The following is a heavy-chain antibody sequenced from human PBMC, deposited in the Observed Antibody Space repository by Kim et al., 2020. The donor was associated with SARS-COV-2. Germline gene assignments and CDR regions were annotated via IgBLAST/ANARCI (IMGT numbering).Heavy chain of an antibody. CDR3: ARDTARYDILTGYYQYNWFDP. Sequence: SVKVSCKASGGTFSSYAISWVRQAPGQGLEWMGGIIPIFGTANYAQKFQGRVTITADESTSTAYMELSSLRSEDTAVYYCARDTARYDILTGYYQYNWFDPWGQGTLVTVSS. CDR1: GGTFSSYA. CDR2: IIPIFGTA. J-gene: IGHJ5*02. V-gene: IGHV1-69*13. D-gene: IGHD3-9*01.